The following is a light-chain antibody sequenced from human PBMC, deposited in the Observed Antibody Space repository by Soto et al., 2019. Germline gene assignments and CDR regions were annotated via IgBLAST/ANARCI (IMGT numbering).Light chain of an antibody. CDR1: SSNIGSNT. CDR2: NND. Sequence: QSVLTQPPSASGTPGQRVTISCSGGSSNIGSNTVNWYQQLPGTAPKLLIYNNDQRPSGVPDRFSGSKSDTSASLAISGLQSEDEADYYCAAWDDSLIGVLFGGGTKLTVL. V-gene: IGLV1-44*01. J-gene: IGLJ2*01. CDR3: AAWDDSLIGVL.